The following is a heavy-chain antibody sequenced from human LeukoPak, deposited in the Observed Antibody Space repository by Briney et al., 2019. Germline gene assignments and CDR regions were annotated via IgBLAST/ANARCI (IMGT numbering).Heavy chain of an antibody. D-gene: IGHD2-15*01. CDR2: VHASGST. J-gene: IGHJ4*02. Sequence: PSETLSLTCTVSGDSISSGTNYWSWIRPPAWKGLEWIGRVHASGSTNYNPSLKGRVTISVDTSKNQLSLRLSSVSAADTALYFCARDDRIVKGFDYWGQGTLVTVSS. V-gene: IGHV4-61*02. CDR1: GDSISSGTNY. CDR3: ARDDRIVKGFDY.